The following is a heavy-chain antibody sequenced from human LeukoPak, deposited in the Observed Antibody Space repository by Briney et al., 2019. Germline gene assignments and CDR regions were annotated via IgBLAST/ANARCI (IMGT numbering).Heavy chain of an antibody. D-gene: IGHD3-10*01. Sequence: GGSLRLSCAASGFTFSSYWMHWIRQAPGKGLVWVSRINSDGSSTSYADSVKGRFTISRDNAKNTLYLQMNSLRAEDTAVYYCARVRGYYGSGSYYYWGQGTLVTVSS. CDR3: ARVRGYYGSGSYYY. J-gene: IGHJ4*02. CDR2: INSDGSST. V-gene: IGHV3-74*01. CDR1: GFTFSSYW.